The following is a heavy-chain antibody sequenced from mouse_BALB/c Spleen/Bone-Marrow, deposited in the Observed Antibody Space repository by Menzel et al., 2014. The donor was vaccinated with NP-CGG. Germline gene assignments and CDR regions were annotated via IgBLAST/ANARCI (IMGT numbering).Heavy chain of an antibody. V-gene: IGHV1S29*02. CDR2: IYPYNGGT. Sequence: EVQLQQSGPELVKPGASVKISCKASGYTFTDYNMHWVKQSHGKSLEWIGYIYPYNGGTGYNQKFKSKATLTVDNSSSTAYMELRSLTSEDSAVYYGARFRYDWYFDVWGAGTTVTVSS. CDR3: ARFRYDWYFDV. J-gene: IGHJ1*01. D-gene: IGHD2-14*01. CDR1: GYTFTDYN.